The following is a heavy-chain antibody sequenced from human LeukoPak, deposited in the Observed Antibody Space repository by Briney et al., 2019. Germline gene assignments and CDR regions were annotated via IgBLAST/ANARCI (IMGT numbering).Heavy chain of an antibody. CDR3: AKGAWAADGPMGNNFAS. Sequence: GGSLRLSCAASGFTFSSYGMHWVRQAPGKGLEWVAFIRYDDSNKYYADSVKGRFTISRDNSKNTLSLQMDSLRTEDTSIYYCAKGAWAADGPMGNNFASWGQGTLVIVSS. J-gene: IGHJ4*02. D-gene: IGHD6-13*01. V-gene: IGHV3-30*02. CDR2: IRYDDSNK. CDR1: GFTFSSYG.